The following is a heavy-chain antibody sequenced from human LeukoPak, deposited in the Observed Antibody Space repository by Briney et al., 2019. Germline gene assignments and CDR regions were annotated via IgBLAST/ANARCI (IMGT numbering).Heavy chain of an antibody. CDR3: ARDMGGYGDDY. CDR1: GGSINSYY. Sequence: SETLSLTCTVSGGSINSYYWSWIRQPPGKGLEWIGYIYYSGGTNYNPSLKSRVTISVDTSKNQFSLKLSSVTAADTAVYYCARDMGGYGDDYWGQGTLVTVSS. J-gene: IGHJ4*02. V-gene: IGHV4-59*12. CDR2: IYYSGGT. D-gene: IGHD4/OR15-4a*01.